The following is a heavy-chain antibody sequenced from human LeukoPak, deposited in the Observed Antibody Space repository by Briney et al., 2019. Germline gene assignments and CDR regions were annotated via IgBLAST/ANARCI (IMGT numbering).Heavy chain of an antibody. D-gene: IGHD3-22*01. CDR1: GGSISSGSYY. Sequence: SETLSLTCTVSGGSISSGSYYWSWIRQPAGKGLEWIGGIYTSGSTNYNPSLKSRVTISVDTSKNQFSLKLSSATAADTAVYYCATLTPPAYYDSSGYSNSDAFDIWGQGTMVTVSS. V-gene: IGHV4-61*02. J-gene: IGHJ3*02. CDR2: IYTSGST. CDR3: ATLTPPAYYDSSGYSNSDAFDI.